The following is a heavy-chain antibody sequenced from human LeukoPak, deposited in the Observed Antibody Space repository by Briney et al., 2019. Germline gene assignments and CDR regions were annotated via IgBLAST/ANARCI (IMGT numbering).Heavy chain of an antibody. J-gene: IGHJ6*02. V-gene: IGHV4-34*01. Sequence: SETLSLTCAVYGGSFSGYNWSWIRQPPGKGLEWIGEINHSGSTNYNPSLKSRVTISVDTSKNQFSLKLSSVTAADTAVYYCARDSRGRQQLRPGRYGMDVWGQGTTVTVSS. D-gene: IGHD6-13*01. CDR2: INHSGST. CDR1: GGSFSGYN. CDR3: ARDSRGRQQLRPGRYGMDV.